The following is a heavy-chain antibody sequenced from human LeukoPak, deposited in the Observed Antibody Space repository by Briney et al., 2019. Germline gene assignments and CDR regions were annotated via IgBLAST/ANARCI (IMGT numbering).Heavy chain of an antibody. V-gene: IGHV1-69*13. CDR1: GGTFSSYA. CDR3: AREAQVLYQLQQGFAY. CDR2: IIPIFGTA. J-gene: IGHJ4*02. D-gene: IGHD2-2*01. Sequence: XVKVSCKASGGTFSSYAISWVRQAPGQGLEWMGGIIPIFGTANYAQKFQGRVTITADESTSTAYMELSSLRSEDTAVHYCAREAQVLYQLQQGFAYWGQGTLVTVSS.